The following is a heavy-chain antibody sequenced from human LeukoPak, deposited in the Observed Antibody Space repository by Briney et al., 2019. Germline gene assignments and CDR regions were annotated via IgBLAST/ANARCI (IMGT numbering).Heavy chain of an antibody. D-gene: IGHD2-2*01. J-gene: IGHJ6*02. CDR2: MNPNSGNT. CDR1: GYTFTSYE. V-gene: IGHV1-8*01. CDR3: ARGGNIVVVPAAMTGGYYYYGMDV. Sequence: ASVKVSCKASGYTFTSYEINWVRQATGQGLEWMGWMNPNSGNTGLAQNVQGRVTMTRNTSISTAYMELSSLRSEDTAVYYCARGGNIVVVPAAMTGGYYYYGMDVWGQGTTVTVSS.